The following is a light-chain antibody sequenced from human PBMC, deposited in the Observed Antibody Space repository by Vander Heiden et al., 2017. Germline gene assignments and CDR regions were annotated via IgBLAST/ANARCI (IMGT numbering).Light chain of an antibody. CDR1: SSDVGAYNY. CDR3: SSYAGSNTAI. J-gene: IGLJ2*01. CDR2: EVT. V-gene: IGLV2-8*01. Sequence: QSALTQPPSASGSPGQSVTISCTGTSSDVGAYNYVSWYQQHPGKAPKVMIYEVTKRPSGVPDRFSSSKSGNTASLTVSGLQAEDEADYYCSSYAGSNTAIFGGGTKLTVL.